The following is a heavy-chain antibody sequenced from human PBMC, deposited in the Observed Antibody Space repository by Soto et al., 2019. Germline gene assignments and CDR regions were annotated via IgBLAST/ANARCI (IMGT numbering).Heavy chain of an antibody. CDR3: ARGCGGCVRSELGMDV. D-gene: IGHD3-16*01. Sequence: PGGSLRLSCAASGFTFSTYSMNWVRQAPGKGLEWVSYISSSRSTIYYADSVKGRFTISRDNAKNSLYLQMNSLRAEDTAVYYCARGCGGCVRSELGMDVWGQGTTVTVSS. CDR1: GFTFSTYS. V-gene: IGHV3-48*01. CDR2: ISSSRSTI. J-gene: IGHJ6*02.